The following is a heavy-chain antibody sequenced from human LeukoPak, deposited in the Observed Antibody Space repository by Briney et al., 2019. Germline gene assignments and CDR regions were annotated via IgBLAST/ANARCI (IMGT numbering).Heavy chain of an antibody. CDR1: GGSISSSNW. CDR2: IYHSGST. D-gene: IGHD6-13*01. V-gene: IGHV4-4*02. J-gene: IGHJ1*01. Sequence: PSGTLSLTCAVSGGSISSSNWWSWFRQPPGKGLEWIGEIYHSGSTNYNPSLKSRVTISVDKSKNQFSLKLSSVTAADTAVYYCARDGPYSSSWAAEYFQHWGQGTLVTVSS. CDR3: ARDGPYSSSWAAEYFQH.